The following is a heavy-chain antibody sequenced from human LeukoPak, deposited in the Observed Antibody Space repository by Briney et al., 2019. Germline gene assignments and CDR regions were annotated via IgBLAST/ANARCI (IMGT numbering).Heavy chain of an antibody. CDR3: ARGAIFGVRKYYYYMDV. CDR2: IYYSGST. D-gene: IGHD3-3*01. J-gene: IGHJ6*03. Sequence: SETLSLTCTVSGGSISSGGYYWSWIRQHPGKGLEWIGYIYYSGSTYYNPSLKSRVTISVDTSKNQFSLKLSPVTAADTAVYYCARGAIFGVRKYYYYMDVWGKGTTVTVSS. CDR1: GGSISSGGYY. V-gene: IGHV4-31*03.